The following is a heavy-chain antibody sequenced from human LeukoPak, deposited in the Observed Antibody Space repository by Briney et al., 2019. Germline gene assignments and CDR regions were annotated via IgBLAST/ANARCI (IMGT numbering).Heavy chain of an antibody. CDR3: ARGAWQLDPGAYYYMDV. J-gene: IGHJ6*03. CDR1: GGSISSGSYY. Sequence: PSETLSLTCTVSGGSISSGSYYWSWIRQPAGKGLEWIGRIYTSGSTNYNPSLKSRVTISVDTSKNQFSLKLSSVTAADTAVYYCARGAWQLDPGAYYYMDVWGKGTTVTVSS. V-gene: IGHV4-61*02. CDR2: IYTSGST. D-gene: IGHD6-13*01.